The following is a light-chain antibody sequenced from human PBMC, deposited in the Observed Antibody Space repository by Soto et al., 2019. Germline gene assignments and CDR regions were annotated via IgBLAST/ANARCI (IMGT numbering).Light chain of an antibody. CDR2: DAS. J-gene: IGKJ5*01. CDR1: QSISRW. Sequence: DIQMTQSPSTLSASVRDSVTSPCRGSQSISRWLAWYQQTTGRAHKLLIYDASALESGVPSRFSGSGSETEFTLPISRLQPDDFEPYYCPSSAFGQGTRLEIK. CDR3: PSSA. V-gene: IGKV1-5*01.